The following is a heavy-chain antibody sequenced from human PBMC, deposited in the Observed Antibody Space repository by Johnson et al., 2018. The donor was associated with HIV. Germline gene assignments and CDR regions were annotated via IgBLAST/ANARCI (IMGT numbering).Heavy chain of an antibody. D-gene: IGHD6-13*01. CDR2: ISGSGGST. J-gene: IGHJ3*01. CDR3: ARETRSAAAGHGAFDV. CDR1: GFTFSDYY. Sequence: VQLVESGGGLVKPGGSLRLSRAACGFTFSDYYMRWIRQAPGKGLEWVSAISGSGGSTYYADSVKGRFTISRDNSKNTLYLQMNSLRAEDTAVYYCARETRSAAAGHGAFDVWGQGTMVTVSS. V-gene: IGHV3-23*04.